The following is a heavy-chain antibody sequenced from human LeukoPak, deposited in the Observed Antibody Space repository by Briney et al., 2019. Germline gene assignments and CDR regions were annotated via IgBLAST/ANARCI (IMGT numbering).Heavy chain of an antibody. Sequence: GGSLRLSCAASEYTASSNYMSWVRQAPGKGLEWVSVIYSSGSTYYADSVKGRFTISRDNSKNTLYLQMNSLRAEDTAVYYCARDRLYSSSSEDYWGQGTLVTVSS. CDR1: EYTASSNY. V-gene: IGHV3-53*01. J-gene: IGHJ4*02. CDR3: ARDRLYSSSSEDY. D-gene: IGHD6-6*01. CDR2: IYSSGST.